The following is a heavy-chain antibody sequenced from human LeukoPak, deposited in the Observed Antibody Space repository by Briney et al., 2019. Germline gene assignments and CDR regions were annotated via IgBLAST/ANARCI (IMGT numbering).Heavy chain of an antibody. D-gene: IGHD2-2*01. CDR3: ARRDGYCSSTRCYANWFDP. CDR1: GYNFSNYW. V-gene: IGHV5-51*01. Sequence: GESLQISCQGSGYNFSNYWIGWARQMPGKGLEWMGIIYPDDSDTRYSPSFQGQVTISADKSISTAYVQWSNLKSSDTAIYYCARRDGYCSSTRCYANWFDPWGQGTLVTVSS. CDR2: IYPDDSDT. J-gene: IGHJ5*02.